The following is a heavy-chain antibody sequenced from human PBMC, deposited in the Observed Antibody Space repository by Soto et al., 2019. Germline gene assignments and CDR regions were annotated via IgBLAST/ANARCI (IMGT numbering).Heavy chain of an antibody. CDR3: ARVGTSCHSGGCYYYYGLGV. CDR1: GDSVGNGPYY. CDR2: IYYTGSS. Sequence: QVRLQESGPGLVKASETLSLSCLVSGDSVGNGPYYWSWIRQPPGKGLAWIGYIYYTGSSNLNPSLESRVNISIDMSKNQFYLKRRSVTAADAAVYFCARVGTSCHSGGCYYYYGLGVWGQGTTVAISS. V-gene: IGHV4-61*01. J-gene: IGHJ6*02. D-gene: IGHD1-26*01.